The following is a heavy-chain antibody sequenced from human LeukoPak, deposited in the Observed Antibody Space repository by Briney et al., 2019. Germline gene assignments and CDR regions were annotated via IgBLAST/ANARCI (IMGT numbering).Heavy chain of an antibody. CDR3: TFGTPAASFDY. V-gene: IGHV5-51*01. J-gene: IGHJ4*02. D-gene: IGHD1-14*01. CDR1: GYSFTSYW. Sequence: GESLKIPCKGSGYSFTSYWIGWVRQMPGKGLEWMGIIYPGDSDTRYSPSFQGQVTISADKSINTAYLQWSSLKASDTAMYYCTFGTPAASFDYGAQEPLATVPS. CDR2: IYPGDSDT.